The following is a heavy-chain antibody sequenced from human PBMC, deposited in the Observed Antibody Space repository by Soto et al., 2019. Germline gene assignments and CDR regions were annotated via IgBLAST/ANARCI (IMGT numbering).Heavy chain of an antibody. CDR2: ISSSSSYI. CDR3: ARDLGYCSGGSCPGGY. Sequence: EVQLVESGGGLVKPGGSLRLSCAASGFTFSSYSMNWVRQAPGKGLEWVSSISSSSSYIYYADSVKGRFTISRDNAKNSLCLQMNSLRAEDTAVYYCARDLGYCSGGSCPGGYWGQGTLVTVSS. V-gene: IGHV3-21*01. CDR1: GFTFSSYS. J-gene: IGHJ4*02. D-gene: IGHD2-15*01.